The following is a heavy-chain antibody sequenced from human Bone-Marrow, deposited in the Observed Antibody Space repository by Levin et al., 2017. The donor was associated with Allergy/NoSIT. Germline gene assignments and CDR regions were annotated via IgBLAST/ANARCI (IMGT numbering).Heavy chain of an antibody. J-gene: IGHJ6*02. Sequence: ASETLSLTCTVSGASITNYYWSWVRQPPGKGLEWIGYIYYTGTTTYNPSLKSRVSISIDTSKFQFSLKLRSVTAADTAVYYCARDSSNYGADYYGMDVWGQGTTVTVAS. CDR2: IYYTGTT. CDR1: GASITNYY. V-gene: IGHV4-59*01. D-gene: IGHD3-3*02. CDR3: ARDSSNYGADYYGMDV.